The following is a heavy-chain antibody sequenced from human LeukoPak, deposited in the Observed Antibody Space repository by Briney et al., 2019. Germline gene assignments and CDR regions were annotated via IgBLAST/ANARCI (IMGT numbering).Heavy chain of an antibody. V-gene: IGHV7-4-1*02. J-gene: IGHJ4*02. CDR2: INTNTGNP. CDR1: GYTFTTSA. CDR3: ASRYTTNWYG. D-gene: IGHD6-13*01. Sequence: ASVKVSCKASGYTFTTSAMNWVRQAPGQGLEWMGWINTNTGNPTYAQGFTGRFVFSLDTSVSTAYLQISSLQAEDTAVYYCASRYTTNWYGWGQGTLVTVSS.